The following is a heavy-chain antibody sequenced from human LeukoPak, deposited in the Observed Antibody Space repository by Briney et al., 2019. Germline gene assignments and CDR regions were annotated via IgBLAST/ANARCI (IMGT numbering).Heavy chain of an antibody. V-gene: IGHV4-30-4*01. CDR1: GGSISSGDYY. CDR2: IYYSGST. Sequence: PSETLSLTCTVSGGSISSGDYYWSWIRQPPGKGLEWIGYIYYSGSTYYNPSLKSRVTISVDTSKNQFSLKLSSVTAADTAVYYCARVSGADYYDSSGYRVFDYWGQGTLVTVSS. CDR3: ARVSGADYYDSSGYRVFDY. D-gene: IGHD3-22*01. J-gene: IGHJ4*02.